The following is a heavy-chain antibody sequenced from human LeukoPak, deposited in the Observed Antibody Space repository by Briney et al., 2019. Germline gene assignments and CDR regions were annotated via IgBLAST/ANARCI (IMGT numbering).Heavy chain of an antibody. J-gene: IGHJ4*02. Sequence: PGGSLRLSCAASGFTFSSYAMSWVRQAPGKGLEWVSAISGSGGSTYYADSVKGRFTISRDNSKDTLYLQMNSLRAEDTAVYYCAKDLYSSWYFDYWGQGTLVTVSS. CDR2: ISGSGGST. CDR3: AKDLYSSWYFDY. D-gene: IGHD6-13*01. V-gene: IGHV3-23*01. CDR1: GFTFSSYA.